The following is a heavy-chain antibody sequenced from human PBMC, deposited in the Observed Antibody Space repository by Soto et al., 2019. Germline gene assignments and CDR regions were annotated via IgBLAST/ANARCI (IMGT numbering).Heavy chain of an antibody. CDR2: INPSGGST. Sequence: QVQLVQSGAEVKKPGASVTVSCKASGYTFTSYYMHWVRQAPGQGLEWMGIINPSGGSTSYTQKFQGRVTMTRDTYTSTGYLELNSLRSEDTAVYYCAREDDILYYFDYWGQGTLVTVSS. D-gene: IGHD3-9*01. CDR1: GYTFTSYY. V-gene: IGHV1-46*01. CDR3: AREDDILYYFDY. J-gene: IGHJ4*02.